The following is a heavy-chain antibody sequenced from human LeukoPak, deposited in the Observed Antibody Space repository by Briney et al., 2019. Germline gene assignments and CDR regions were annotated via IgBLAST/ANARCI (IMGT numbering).Heavy chain of an antibody. J-gene: IGHJ4*02. D-gene: IGHD6-6*01. Sequence: SETLSLTCTVSGGSISSYYWSWIRQPPGKGLEWIGYIYYSGSTNYNPSLKSRVTISVDTSKNQFSLKLSSVTAADTAVYYCARRRYSSSSGGGFDYWGQGTLVTVSS. CDR2: IYYSGST. CDR3: ARRRYSSSSGGGFDY. V-gene: IGHV4-59*01. CDR1: GGSISSYY.